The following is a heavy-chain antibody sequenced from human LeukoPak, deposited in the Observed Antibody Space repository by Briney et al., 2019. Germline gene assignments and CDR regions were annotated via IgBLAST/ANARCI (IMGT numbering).Heavy chain of an antibody. D-gene: IGHD4-17*01. J-gene: IGHJ6*02. CDR3: ARDSVTKGYYYGMDV. V-gene: IGHV3-66*01. CDR1: GFTASSNY. Sequence: GGSLRLSCAASGFTASSNYMSWVRQAPGKGLEWVSVIYSGGSTYYADSVKGRFTISRDNSKNTLYLQMNSLRAEDTAVYYCARDSVTKGYYYGMDVWGQGTTVTVSS. CDR2: IYSGGST.